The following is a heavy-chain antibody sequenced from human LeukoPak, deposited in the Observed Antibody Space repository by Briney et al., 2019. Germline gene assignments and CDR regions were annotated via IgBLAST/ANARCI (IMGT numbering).Heavy chain of an antibody. Sequence: SETLSLTCAIYGGSFSGYYWSWIRQPPGKGLEWIGEINHSGSTNYNPSLKSRVTISVDKSKNQFSLKLSSVTAADTAVYYCTRGPNEFGVVIIGRAFDIWGQGTMVTVSS. J-gene: IGHJ3*02. CDR3: TRGPNEFGVVIIGRAFDI. CDR2: INHSGST. V-gene: IGHV4-34*01. CDR1: GGSFSGYY. D-gene: IGHD3-3*01.